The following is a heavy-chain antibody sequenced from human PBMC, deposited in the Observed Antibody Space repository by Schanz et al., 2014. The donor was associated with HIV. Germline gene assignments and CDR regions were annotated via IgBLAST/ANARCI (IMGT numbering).Heavy chain of an antibody. D-gene: IGHD1-1*01. CDR1: GGTFNSYA. CDR3: ATCLITIGCSS. V-gene: IGHV1-69*01. J-gene: IGHJ5*02. Sequence: QVQLVQSGAEVQKPGSSVKVSCKASGGTFNSYAISWVRQAPGQGLEWMGGITPIFDTANYAQKFQGRVTITADESTSTGYMDLSNLRSDDTAVYYCATCLITIGCSSWGQGTLVTVSS. CDR2: ITPIFDTA.